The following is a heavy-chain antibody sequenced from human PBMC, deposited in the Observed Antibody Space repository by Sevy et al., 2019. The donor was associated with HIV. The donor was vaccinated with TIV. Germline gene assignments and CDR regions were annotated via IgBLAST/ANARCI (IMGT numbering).Heavy chain of an antibody. Sequence: SETLSLTCTVSGGSISNYYCSWIRQPPGKGLEWIGHIYYSGSTNYNPSLMSRVTISVDTSKNQFSLKLSSVTDADTAVYYCARGRDYHDSTGYYIWGQGTLVTVSS. CDR1: GGSISNYY. D-gene: IGHD3-22*01. V-gene: IGHV4-59*01. CDR2: IYYSGST. CDR3: ARGRDYHDSTGYYI. J-gene: IGHJ4*02.